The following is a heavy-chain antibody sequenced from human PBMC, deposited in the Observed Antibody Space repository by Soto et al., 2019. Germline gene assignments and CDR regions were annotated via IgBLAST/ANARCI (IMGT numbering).Heavy chain of an antibody. CDR2: IIPIFGTA. Sequence: QVQLVQSGAEVKKPGSSVKVSCKASGGTFSSYPISWVRQAPGQGHEWRGGIIPIFGTANYAQKFQGRVTITADESTSTAYMERGSLRSEDTAVYDCARDGTSLLSCSGWPFDYWGQGTLVTVSS. J-gene: IGHJ4*02. CDR1: GGTFSSYP. V-gene: IGHV1-69*01. CDR3: ARDGTSLLSCSGWPFDY. D-gene: IGHD6-19*01.